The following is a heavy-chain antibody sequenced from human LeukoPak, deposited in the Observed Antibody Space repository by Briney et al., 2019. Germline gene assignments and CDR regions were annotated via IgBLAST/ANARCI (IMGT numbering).Heavy chain of an antibody. J-gene: IGHJ6*02. V-gene: IGHV4-59*01. CDR1: GGSISSYY. CDR2: IYYSGST. Sequence: ASETLSLTCTVSGGSISSYYWSWIRQPPGKGLEWIGYIYYSGSTNYNPSLKSRVTMSVDTSKNLFSLKVSSVTAADTAVYYCARGRSNYYGMDVWGQGTTVTVSS. CDR3: ARGRSNYYGMDV. D-gene: IGHD1-26*01.